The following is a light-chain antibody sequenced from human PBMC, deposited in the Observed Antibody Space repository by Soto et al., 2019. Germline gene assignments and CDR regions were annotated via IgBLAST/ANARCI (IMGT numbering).Light chain of an antibody. V-gene: IGLV1-40*01. J-gene: IGLJ2*01. CDR2: GNS. CDR3: QSYDSSLSGYV. Sequence: QSVLTQPPSVSGAPGQRVTISCTGSSSNIGAGYDVHWYQQLPGTAPKLLIYGNSNRPSGVPDRFSGSKSGTSASLAITGXQAXXXXDXYCQSYDSSLSGYVFGGGTQLTVL. CDR1: SSNIGAGYD.